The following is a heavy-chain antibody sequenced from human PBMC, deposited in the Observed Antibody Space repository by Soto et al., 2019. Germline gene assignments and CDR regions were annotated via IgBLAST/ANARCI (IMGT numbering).Heavy chain of an antibody. V-gene: IGHV1-69*12. CDR1: GGTFSTSS. D-gene: IGHD1-1*01. CDR2: IMPVFPTP. CDR3: ARDKDRLQLGGNYYYILDV. Sequence: QVQLVQSGAEVKKPGSSVKVSCKASGGTFSTSSISWVRQAPGQGLEWVGGIMPVFPTPDYAQNFQGRVTITADESTTTAYLELTSLRADDTAVYYCARDKDRLQLGGNYYYILDVWGQGTAITSP. J-gene: IGHJ6*02.